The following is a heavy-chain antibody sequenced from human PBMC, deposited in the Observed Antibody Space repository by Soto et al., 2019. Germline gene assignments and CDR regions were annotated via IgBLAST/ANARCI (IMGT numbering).Heavy chain of an antibody. D-gene: IGHD2-2*01. Sequence: ASVKVSCKASGYTLTGYYMHWVRQAPGQGLEWMGWINPNSGGTNYAQKFQGRVTMTRHTSISTAYMELSRVRSDYTAAYYVARVVAAYCSRTSCYSGTFDICGQGTMVPVSS. J-gene: IGHJ3*02. V-gene: IGHV1-2*02. CDR2: INPNSGGT. CDR3: ARVVAAYCSRTSCYSGTFDI. CDR1: GYTLTGYY.